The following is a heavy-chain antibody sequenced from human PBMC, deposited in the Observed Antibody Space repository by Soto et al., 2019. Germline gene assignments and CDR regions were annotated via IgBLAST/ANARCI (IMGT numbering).Heavy chain of an antibody. CDR2: IYYSGST. D-gene: IGHD6-19*01. Sequence: QLHLQESGPGLVKASETLSLTCTVSGGSISSSSYYWGWIRQPPGKGLEWIGSIYYSGSTYYNPSLKSRVTISVDTSKNQFPLKLSSVTAADTAVYYCARTVAVAGAYWYFDLWGRGTLVTVSS. J-gene: IGHJ2*01. V-gene: IGHV4-39*01. CDR3: ARTVAVAGAYWYFDL. CDR1: GGSISSSSYY.